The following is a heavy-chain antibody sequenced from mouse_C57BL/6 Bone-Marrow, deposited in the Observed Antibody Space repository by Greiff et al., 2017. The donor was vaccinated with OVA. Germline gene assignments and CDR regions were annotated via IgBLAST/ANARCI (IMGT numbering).Heavy chain of an antibody. CDR2: INPYNGGT. J-gene: IGHJ1*03. CDR3: ARRDYGSSYWYFDV. V-gene: IGHV1-19*01. D-gene: IGHD1-1*01. CDR1: GYTFTDYY. Sequence: EVKLVESGPVLVKPGASVKMSCKASGYTFTDYYMNWVKQSHGKSLEWIGVINPYNGGTSYNQKFKGKATLTVDKSSSTAYMELNSLTSEDSAVYYCARRDYGSSYWYFDVWGTGTTVTVSS.